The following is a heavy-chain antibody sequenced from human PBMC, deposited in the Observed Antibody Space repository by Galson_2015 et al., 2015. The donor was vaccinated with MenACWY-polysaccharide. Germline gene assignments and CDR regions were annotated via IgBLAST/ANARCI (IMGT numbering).Heavy chain of an antibody. CDR3: TRQVTGRGDFDR. CDR2: VRTKADSYAT. CDR1: GFTFSDSL. J-gene: IGHJ4*02. D-gene: IGHD3-16*01. Sequence: SLRLSCAASGFTFSDSLMLWVRQASGKGLEWVGRVRTKADSYATGYAASVKGRFTISRDDSKNTAYLQMNSLQTEDTAVYYCTRQVTGRGDFDRWGQGTLVTVSS. V-gene: IGHV3-73*01.